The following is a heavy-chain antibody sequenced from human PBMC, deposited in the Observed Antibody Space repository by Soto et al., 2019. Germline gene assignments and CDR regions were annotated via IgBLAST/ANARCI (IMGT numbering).Heavy chain of an antibody. D-gene: IGHD5-12*01. CDR1: GFNFHWYW. J-gene: IGHJ4*01. CDR3: ARDSGYSSWYSVNHDLDY. Sequence: GGSLRLSCAASGFNFHWYWMSWVRQAPGKGLEWLATIKTDASEKKYVDSVKGRFTVSRDNAKNSVYLQMDSLSSKDTCVLYSARDSGYSSWYSVNHDLDYWGHGTLVTVSS. CDR2: IKTDASEK. V-gene: IGHV3-7*01.